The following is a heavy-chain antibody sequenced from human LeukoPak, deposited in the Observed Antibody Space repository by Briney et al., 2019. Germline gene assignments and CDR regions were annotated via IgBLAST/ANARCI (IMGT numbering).Heavy chain of an antibody. J-gene: IGHJ4*02. V-gene: IGHV3-11*03. CDR3: ARQDLWQHCDS. CDR2: ISSSGVHT. D-gene: IGHD2-21*01. CDR1: DSPFGAYS. Sequence: GGSRTLAFPALDSPFGAYSMNCFRTPPGKGLDGVSYISSSGVHTEYGDSVKGRFTISRDNGKNSVYLQMNSLRADDTAVYYCARQDLWQHCDSWGQGALVTVSS.